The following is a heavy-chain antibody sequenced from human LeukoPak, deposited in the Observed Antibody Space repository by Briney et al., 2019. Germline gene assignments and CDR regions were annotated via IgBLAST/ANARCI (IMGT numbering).Heavy chain of an antibody. J-gene: IGHJ1*01. CDR2: ISAYNGNT. Sequence: ASVNVSCKASGYTFSNYGISWVRQAPGQGLEWMGRISAYNGNTNYAQKVQGRVTMTTDTSTTTAYMELRSLRFDDTAVYYCARDSADCSGGSCYSAEYFQHWGQGTLVTVSS. CDR3: ARDSADCSGGSCYSAEYFQH. D-gene: IGHD2-15*01. CDR1: GYTFSNYG. V-gene: IGHV1-18*01.